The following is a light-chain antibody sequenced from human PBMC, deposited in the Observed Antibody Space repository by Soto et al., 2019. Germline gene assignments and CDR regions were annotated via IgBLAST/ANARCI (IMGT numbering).Light chain of an antibody. Sequence: EIVLTQSPATLSLSPGERATLSCRASQSVSTYLAWYQQKPGQAPRLLIYDAFSRATGIPARLSGSESGTDFTLTISSLEPEDVAVYYCQHRSNWPRTFGQGTKLEIK. J-gene: IGKJ2*01. V-gene: IGKV3-11*01. CDR2: DAF. CDR3: QHRSNWPRT. CDR1: QSVSTY.